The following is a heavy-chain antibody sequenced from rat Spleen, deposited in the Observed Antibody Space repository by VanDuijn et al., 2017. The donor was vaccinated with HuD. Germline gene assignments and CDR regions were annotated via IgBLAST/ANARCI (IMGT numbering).Heavy chain of an antibody. D-gene: IGHD1-6*01. CDR1: GSSLTSYH. CDR3: ARGPPTDFYYAYWFAY. V-gene: IGHV2-32*01. Sequence: QVQLKESGPGLVQPSETLSLTCSVSGSSLTSYHVSWVRQPPGKGLEWMGLIWGDGTTAYNSALKSRLSISRDTSKSQVFLKMSSLKTEDTATYYCARGPPTDFYYAYWFAYWGQGTLVTVSS. J-gene: IGHJ3*01. CDR2: IWGDGTT.